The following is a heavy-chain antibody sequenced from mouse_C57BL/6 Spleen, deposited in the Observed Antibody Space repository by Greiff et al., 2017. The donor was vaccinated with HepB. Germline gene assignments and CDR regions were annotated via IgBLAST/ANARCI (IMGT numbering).Heavy chain of an antibody. CDR3: ARFFHDYDAMDY. Sequence: QVQLQQPGTELVKPGASVKLSCKASGYTFTSYWMHWVKQRPGQGLEWIGNINPSNGGTNYNEKFKRKATLTVDKSSSTAYMQLSSLTSEDSAVYYCARFFHDYDAMDYWGQGTSVTVSS. V-gene: IGHV1-53*01. J-gene: IGHJ4*01. CDR1: GYTFTSYW. CDR2: INPSNGGT.